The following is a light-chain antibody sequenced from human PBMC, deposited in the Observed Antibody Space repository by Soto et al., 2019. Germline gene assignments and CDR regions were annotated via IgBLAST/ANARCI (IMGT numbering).Light chain of an antibody. Sequence: EIVRTQSPATLSVSPGSRATLSCRASQSVTSNLAWYQQKPGQAPRLLIYGASTRATGIPARFSGSGSGTEFTLTISSLQSEDFAVYYCQQYNNWPWTFGQGTKVDI. V-gene: IGKV3-15*01. CDR2: GAS. CDR3: QQYNNWPWT. CDR1: QSVTSN. J-gene: IGKJ1*01.